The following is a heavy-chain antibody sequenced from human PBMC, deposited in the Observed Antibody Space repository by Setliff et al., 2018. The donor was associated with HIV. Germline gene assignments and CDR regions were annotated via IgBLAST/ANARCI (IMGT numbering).Heavy chain of an antibody. CDR3: ARDPRASYLSYYYYHYLDV. Sequence: AGGSLRLSCAASGFTFSTYAMTWVRQAPGKGLEWVSSISSSGGTTYFAATVKGRFTISRDNAKNSLFLQMNSLTAEDTAVYYCARDPRASYLSYYYYHYLDVWGKGTTVTVSS. D-gene: IGHD3-16*02. CDR2: ISSSGGTT. V-gene: IGHV3-48*01. J-gene: IGHJ6*03. CDR1: GFTFSTYA.